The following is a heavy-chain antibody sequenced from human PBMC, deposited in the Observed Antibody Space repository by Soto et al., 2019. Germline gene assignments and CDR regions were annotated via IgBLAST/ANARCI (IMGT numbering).Heavy chain of an antibody. V-gene: IGHV3-23*01. Sequence: GGSLRLSCAASGFTFSSYVMSWVRQAPGKGLEWVSAITGSGGSTYYADSVKGRFTISRDNSKNTLYLQMNSLRAEDTAVYYCAKSRGYHDAFDIWGQGTMVTVSS. CDR3: AKSRGYHDAFDI. D-gene: IGHD3-22*01. J-gene: IGHJ3*02. CDR1: GFTFSSYV. CDR2: ITGSGGST.